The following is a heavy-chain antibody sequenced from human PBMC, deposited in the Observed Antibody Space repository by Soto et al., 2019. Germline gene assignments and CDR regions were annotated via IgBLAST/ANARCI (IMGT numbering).Heavy chain of an antibody. CDR1: GFRFSIYS. D-gene: IGHD6-19*01. V-gene: IGHV3-48*02. CDR2: MTSDTKTI. Sequence: EVQLVESGGGLVQPGGSLRLSCAASGFRFSIYSMNWIRQAPGKGLEWSAYMTSDTKTIKYADSMKGRFTISRDNDNNLVYLQMNSLRDEDTAVYYCARSVEGHFDYWGQGTVVTVSA. CDR3: ARSVEGHFDY. J-gene: IGHJ4*02.